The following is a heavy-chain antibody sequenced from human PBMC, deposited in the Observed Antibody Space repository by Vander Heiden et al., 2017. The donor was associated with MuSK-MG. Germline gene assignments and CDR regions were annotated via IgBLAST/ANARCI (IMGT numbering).Heavy chain of an antibody. Sequence: QVQLVQSGAEVKKPGASVKVSCKASGYTFTSYGIRWVRQAPGQGLEWMGWISAYNGNTNYAQKIQGRVTRTTDTSTSTADMERWRMRSDETAVYYCARVNGRALDDDGGSGHPFDYWCQGPMVTIYS. CDR1: GYTFTSYG. D-gene: IGHD1-26*01. V-gene: IGHV1-18*01. J-gene: IGHJ4*02. CDR2: ISAYNGNT. CDR3: ARVNGRALDDDGGSGHPFDY.